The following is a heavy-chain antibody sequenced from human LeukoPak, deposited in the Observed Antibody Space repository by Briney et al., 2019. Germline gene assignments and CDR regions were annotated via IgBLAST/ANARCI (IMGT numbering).Heavy chain of an antibody. CDR3: ARAAAVAGNFDF. D-gene: IGHD6-19*01. J-gene: IGHJ4*02. CDR2: TFYRSKWYD. V-gene: IGHV6-1*01. CDR1: GDSVSSNSAT. Sequence: SQTLSLTCAISGDSVSSNSATWNWIRQSPSRGLEWLGRTFYRSKWYDDYAVSVESRITINPDTSKNQFFLQLNSVTPEDTAVYYCARAAAVAGNFDFWGQGTLVTVSS.